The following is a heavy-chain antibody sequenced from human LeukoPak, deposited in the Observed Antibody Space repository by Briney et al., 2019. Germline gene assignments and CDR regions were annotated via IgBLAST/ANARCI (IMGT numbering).Heavy chain of an antibody. CDR2: IWYDGSNK. D-gene: IGHD3-22*01. V-gene: IGHV3-33*01. CDR3: VRDSGEIPNTYYYDSSGYLHY. Sequence: GRSLRLSCAASGFTFNTYGMHWVRQAPGKGLEWVAVIWYDGSNKYYADSVRGRFTISRDNSKNTLYLQMNSLRADDTAVYFCVRDSGEIPNTYYYDSSGYLHYWGPGTLVTVSS. J-gene: IGHJ4*02. CDR1: GFTFNTYG.